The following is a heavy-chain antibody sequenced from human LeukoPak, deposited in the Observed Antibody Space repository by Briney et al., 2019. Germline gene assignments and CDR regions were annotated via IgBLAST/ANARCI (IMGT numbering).Heavy chain of an antibody. D-gene: IGHD2-21*01. V-gene: IGHV3-69-1*01. CDR1: TLTFSAFN. CDR3: ARDRHVVALPL. Sequence: KPGGSLRLSCAASTLTFSAFNINWVRQVPGKGLEWVSSISSSSLIYFADSVKGRFTISRDNAKNSVYLQINSLRAEDTAVYYCARDRHVVALPLWGQGTMVPVSS. J-gene: IGHJ3*01. CDR2: ISSSSLI.